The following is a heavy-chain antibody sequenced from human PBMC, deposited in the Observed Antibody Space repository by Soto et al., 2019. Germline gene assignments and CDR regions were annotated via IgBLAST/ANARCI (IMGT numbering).Heavy chain of an antibody. D-gene: IGHD3-16*02. Sequence: QVQLVQSGAEVGKPGSAVRVSCKASGGTFNMYAMNWVRQAPGQGLEWMAGIIPIFDTPRYSRQFQGRVTITVDESTVTAYRELSSLRSEDTAIYYCARSIGSGGVIGGFDYWGQGTLVTVAS. CDR2: IIPIFDTP. V-gene: IGHV1-69*01. CDR3: ARSIGSGGVIGGFDY. CDR1: GGTFNMYA. J-gene: IGHJ4*02.